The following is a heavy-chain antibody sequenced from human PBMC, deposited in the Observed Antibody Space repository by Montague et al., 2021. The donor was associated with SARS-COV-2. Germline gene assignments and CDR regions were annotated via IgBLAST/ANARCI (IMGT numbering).Heavy chain of an antibody. CDR2: VLHSGKT. CDR1: GASFSGHH. J-gene: IGHJ5*02. CDR3: ARGTDSYETGGRRTGWFDP. D-gene: IGHD5-18*01. Sequence: SETLSLTCAVYGASFSGHHWSWIRQPPGRGLEWIGDVLHSGKTSYNPSLHSRLTMSVDTYKKQFSLRLSSVTAADTAVYFCARGTDSYETGGRRTGWFDPWGQGTLVTVSS. V-gene: IGHV4-34*01.